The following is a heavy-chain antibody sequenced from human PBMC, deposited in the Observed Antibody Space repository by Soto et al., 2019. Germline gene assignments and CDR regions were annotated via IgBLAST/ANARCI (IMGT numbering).Heavy chain of an antibody. CDR3: ARVRFGELV. V-gene: IGHV3-23*01. D-gene: IGHD3-10*01. CDR2: IGVGGSDR. Sequence: EVQLLESGGGLVQPGGSLRLSCAASGFTFSSCAMSWVRQPPGKGLEWVSIIGVGGSDRYYPESVKGRFTISRDNSRDTLYLEMNSLRDEDTAVYYCARVRFGELVWGQGTLVTVSS. CDR1: GFTFSSCA. J-gene: IGHJ4*02.